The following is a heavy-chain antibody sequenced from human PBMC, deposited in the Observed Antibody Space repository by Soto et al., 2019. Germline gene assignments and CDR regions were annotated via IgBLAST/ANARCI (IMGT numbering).Heavy chain of an antibody. J-gene: IGHJ4*02. CDR3: ARHTWTIRAGFDY. V-gene: IGHV4-59*12. Sequence: QAQLQESGPGLVKPSETLSLTCTVSGGSISSYYWDWIRQPPGKGLEWIGYTHYSGNTNYHPSLKGRVTISLDTSRNQFSLNLSAVTAADTAVYYCARHTWTIRAGFDYWGQGALVTVSS. D-gene: IGHD3-3*02. CDR2: THYSGNT. CDR1: GGSISSYY.